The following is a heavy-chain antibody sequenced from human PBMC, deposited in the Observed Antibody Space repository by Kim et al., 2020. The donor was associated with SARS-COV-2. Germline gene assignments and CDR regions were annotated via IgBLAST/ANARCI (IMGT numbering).Heavy chain of an antibody. Sequence: GGSLRLSCVASGLTLSDHYIDWVRQAPGEGLEWVCRTRDKANGYSTEYAASVKVRFTVSRDAFKNSVLLQMISLKREDTAVYYCGRLIAYHGMDVWGHG. V-gene: IGHV3-72*01. CDR1: GLTLSDHY. CDR3: GRLIAYHGMDV. J-gene: IGHJ6*02. CDR2: TRDKANGYST. D-gene: IGHD2-21*01.